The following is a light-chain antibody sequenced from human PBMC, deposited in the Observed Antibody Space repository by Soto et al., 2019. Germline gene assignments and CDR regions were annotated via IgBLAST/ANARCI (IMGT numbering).Light chain of an antibody. Sequence: DIQMTQSPSTLSASVGDRVTITCRASQSISSWLAWYQQKPGKAPKLLIYDASSLESGVPSRFSGSGSGTEFTLTISSLQPDDFATYYCQHYNSYSQTFCQGPKLQIK. V-gene: IGKV1-5*01. CDR2: DAS. J-gene: IGKJ1*01. CDR3: QHYNSYSQT. CDR1: QSISSW.